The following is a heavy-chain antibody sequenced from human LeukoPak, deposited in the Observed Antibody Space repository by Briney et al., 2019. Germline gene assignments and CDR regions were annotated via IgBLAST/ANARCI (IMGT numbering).Heavy chain of an antibody. CDR1: GGSFSGYY. Sequence: SETPSLTCAVYGGSFSGYYWSWIRQPPGKGLEWIGEINHSGSTNYNPSLKSRVTISVDTSKNQFSLKLSSVTAADTAVYYCARGRIVVVVAATPNWFDPWGQGTLVTVSS. J-gene: IGHJ5*02. CDR2: INHSGST. CDR3: ARGRIVVVVAATPNWFDP. V-gene: IGHV4-34*01. D-gene: IGHD2-15*01.